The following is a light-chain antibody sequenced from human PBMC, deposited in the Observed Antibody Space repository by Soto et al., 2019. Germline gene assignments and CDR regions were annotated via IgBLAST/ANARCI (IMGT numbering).Light chain of an antibody. Sequence: EIVLTQSPATLSLSPGERATLSCRASQSVSSYLAWYQQKPGQPPSLLIYDASNKATGIPARFSGSGSATYFTLTISSLEPEDFAVYYCQQRSNWAYTFGQGTKLEIK. CDR1: QSVSSY. CDR3: QQRSNWAYT. CDR2: DAS. J-gene: IGKJ2*01. V-gene: IGKV3-11*01.